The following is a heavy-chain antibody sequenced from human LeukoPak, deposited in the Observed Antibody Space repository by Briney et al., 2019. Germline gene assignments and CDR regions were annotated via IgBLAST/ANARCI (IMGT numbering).Heavy chain of an antibody. CDR3: ARPFPDASGGDY. V-gene: IGHV5-51*01. Sequence: GESLKISCKGSGYSFTNYWIGWVRQMPGKGLEWMGITYPGDSDTLYSPSFEDQVTISADKSISTAYLQWSSLKASDTAMYYCARPFPDASGGDYWGQGTLVTVSS. D-gene: IGHD6-19*01. CDR1: GYSFTNYW. J-gene: IGHJ4*02. CDR2: TYPGDSDT.